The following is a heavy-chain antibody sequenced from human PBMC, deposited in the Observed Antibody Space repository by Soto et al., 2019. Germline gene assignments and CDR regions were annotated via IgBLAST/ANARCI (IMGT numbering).Heavy chain of an antibody. Sequence: GASVKVSCKASGYTFIDYYMHWVRQAPGQGLEWMGWINPDTDDTHYAQKFQGRLIMTRDTSINTVYMELSRLTSDDTAVYYCARDYFDRSGLYGMDLWGQGTTVTV. CDR2: INPDTDDT. J-gene: IGHJ6*02. CDR3: ARDYFDRSGLYGMDL. CDR1: GYTFIDYY. V-gene: IGHV1-2*02. D-gene: IGHD3-22*01.